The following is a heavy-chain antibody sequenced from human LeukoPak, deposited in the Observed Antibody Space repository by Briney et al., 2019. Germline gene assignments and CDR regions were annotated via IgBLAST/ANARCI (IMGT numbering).Heavy chain of an antibody. D-gene: IGHD2-15*01. CDR1: GFTFSSYS. Sequence: GGSLRLSCAASGFTFSSYSMNWVRQAPGKGLEWVSSISSSSSCIYYADSVKGRFTISRDNAKNSLYLQMNSLRAEDTAVYCCARSPQLDIVVVVAAIDYWGQGTLVTVSS. CDR3: ARSPQLDIVVVVAAIDY. V-gene: IGHV3-21*01. CDR2: ISSSSSCI. J-gene: IGHJ4*02.